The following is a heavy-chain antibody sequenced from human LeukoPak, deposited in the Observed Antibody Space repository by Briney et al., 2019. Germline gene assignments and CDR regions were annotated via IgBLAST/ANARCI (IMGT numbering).Heavy chain of an antibody. Sequence: SETLSLTCTVSGGPISSYYWGWIRQPPGKGLEWIGSIYYSGSTYYNPSLKSRVTISVDTSKNQFSLKLSSVTAADTAVYYCARGLGFCSGANCYASNGVDVWGQGTTVSVSS. V-gene: IGHV4-39*07. J-gene: IGHJ6*02. CDR1: GGPISSYY. CDR2: IYYSGST. CDR3: ARGLGFCSGANCYASNGVDV. D-gene: IGHD2-15*01.